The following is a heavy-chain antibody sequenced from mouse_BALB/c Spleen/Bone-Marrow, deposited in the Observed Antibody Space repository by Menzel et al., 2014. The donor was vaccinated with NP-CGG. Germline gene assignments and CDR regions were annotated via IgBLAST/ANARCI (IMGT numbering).Heavy chain of an antibody. CDR2: IRDKANGYTT. V-gene: IGHV7-3*02. J-gene: IGHJ2*01. Sequence: EVQGVESGGGLVQPGDSLRLSCATSGFTFTDYYMSWVRQPPGKALEWLGFIRDKANGYTTEYSASVKGRFTISRDNSQSILYLQMNTLRSEDSATYYCARDITTVVADYWGQGTTLTFSS. CDR3: ARDITTVVADY. D-gene: IGHD1-1*01. CDR1: GFTFTDYY.